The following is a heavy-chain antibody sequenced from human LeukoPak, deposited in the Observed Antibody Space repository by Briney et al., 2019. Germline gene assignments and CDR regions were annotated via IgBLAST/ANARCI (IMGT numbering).Heavy chain of an antibody. Sequence: SKTLSLTCTVSGGSISSTRYYWGWIRQPPGKGLEWIGSIYYSGSTYYNPSLKSRVTMSVDRSKNQFSLKLSSVTAADTAVYYCARHGIYYGLGSSYGLPNWFDPWGQGTLVTVSS. J-gene: IGHJ5*02. V-gene: IGHV4-39*01. CDR3: ARHGIYYGLGSSYGLPNWFDP. CDR2: IYYSGST. D-gene: IGHD3-10*01. CDR1: GGSISSTRYY.